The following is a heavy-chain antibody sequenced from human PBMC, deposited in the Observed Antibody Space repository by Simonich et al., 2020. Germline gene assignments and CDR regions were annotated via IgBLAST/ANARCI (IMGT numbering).Heavy chain of an antibody. J-gene: IGHJ6*02. V-gene: IGHV1-2*06. CDR2: INPNSGGT. Sequence: GAEVKKPGASVKVSCKASGYTFTGYYMHWVRQAPGQGLEWMGRINPNSGGTNYSQKFQGRVTMNRDTSISTAYKGLSRLRSDDTAGYYCARVPGIYYYYGMDVWGQGTTVTVSS. CDR3: ARVPGIYYYYGMDV. CDR1: GYTFTGYY. D-gene: IGHD3-10*01.